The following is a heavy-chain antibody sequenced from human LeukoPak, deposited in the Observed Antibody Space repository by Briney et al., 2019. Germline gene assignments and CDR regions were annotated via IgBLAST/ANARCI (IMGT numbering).Heavy chain of an antibody. CDR2: ISYDGSNK. CDR1: GFTFSSYA. V-gene: IGHV3-30-3*01. D-gene: IGHD3-16*01. J-gene: IGHJ4*02. Sequence: PGGSLRLSCAASGFTFSSYAMHWVRQAPGKGLEWVAVISYDGSNKYYADSVKGRFTISRDNCKNTLYLQMNSLRAEDTAVYYCAKGSTGMISGYWGQGTLVTVSS. CDR3: AKGSTGMISGY.